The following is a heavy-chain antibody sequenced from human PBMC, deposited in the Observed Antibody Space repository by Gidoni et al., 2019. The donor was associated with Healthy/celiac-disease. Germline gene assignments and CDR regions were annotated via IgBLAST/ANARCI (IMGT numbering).Heavy chain of an antibody. CDR1: GFTVGSNY. D-gene: IGHD3-10*01. CDR2: IYSGGST. Sequence: EVQLVESGGGLVQPGGSLRLSCAASGFTVGSNYMSWVRQAPGKGLEWVSVIYSGGSTYYADSVKGRFTISRDNSKNTLYLQMNSLRAEDTAVYYCARDFVGVSYFDYWGQGTLVTVSS. CDR3: ARDFVGVSYFDY. V-gene: IGHV3-66*01. J-gene: IGHJ4*02.